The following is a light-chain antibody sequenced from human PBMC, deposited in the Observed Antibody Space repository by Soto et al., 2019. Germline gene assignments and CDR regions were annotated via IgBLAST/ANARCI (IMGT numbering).Light chain of an antibody. Sequence: QAASVSGSPGQSITISCTGSSSDIGSYNLVSWYQKEPGKAPKLVIYEAYKRPSGVSARFSGSKSGNTASLTISGLQAEDEADYYCSSYAGSRTYVVFGGGTKVTVL. J-gene: IGLJ2*01. CDR2: EAY. V-gene: IGLV2-23*01. CDR3: SSYAGSRTYVV. CDR1: SSDIGSYNL.